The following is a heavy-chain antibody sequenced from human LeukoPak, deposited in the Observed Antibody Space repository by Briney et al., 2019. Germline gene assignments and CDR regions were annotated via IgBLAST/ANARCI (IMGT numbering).Heavy chain of an antibody. CDR3: AIATGYGLVDI. CDR2: IYTCGST. J-gene: IGHJ3*02. D-gene: IGHD3-9*01. CDR1: GGSISRYH. Sequence: PSETLSLTCTVSGGSISRYHWRWLRQPAGKGREWIGRIYTCGSTNHNPSLKSPVTMSVDTSKNQFSLKLNSVTAADTAVYYCAIATGYGLVDIWGQGTMVTVSS. V-gene: IGHV4-4*07.